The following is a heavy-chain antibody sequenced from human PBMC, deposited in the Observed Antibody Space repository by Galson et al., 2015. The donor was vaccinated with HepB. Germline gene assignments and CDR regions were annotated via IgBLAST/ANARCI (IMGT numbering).Heavy chain of an antibody. CDR1: GFTFSSYS. Sequence: SLRLSCAASGFTFSSYSMNWVRQAPGKGLEWVSYISSSSSTIYYADSVKGRFTISRDNAKNSLYLQINSLRAEDTAVYYCARGHDYGDYYYYYGMDVWGQGTTVTVSS. D-gene: IGHD4-17*01. CDR2: ISSSSSTI. V-gene: IGHV3-48*01. CDR3: ARGHDYGDYYYYYGMDV. J-gene: IGHJ6*02.